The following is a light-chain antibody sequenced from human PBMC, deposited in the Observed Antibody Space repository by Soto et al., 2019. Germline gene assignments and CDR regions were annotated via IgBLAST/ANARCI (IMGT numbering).Light chain of an antibody. CDR1: QGIGDT. CDR2: DTS. J-gene: IGKJ4*01. CDR3: QHYVNWPLP. V-gene: IGKV3-15*01. Sequence: EIVITQSPSTLAVCPGEGATLSCRGSQGIGDTLAWYQQKPGQTPRLLIYDTSIRATGVPARFSGSRSGAEFTLTISSLQSEDFAVYYCQHYVNWPLPVGGGTKVDIK.